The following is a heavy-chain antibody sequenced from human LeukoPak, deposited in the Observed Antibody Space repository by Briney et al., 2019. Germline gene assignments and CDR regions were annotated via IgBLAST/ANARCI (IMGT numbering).Heavy chain of an antibody. CDR2: IYNSGST. CDR1: GGSISSGNYD. Sequence: PSQTLSLTCTVSGGSISSGNYDWSWIRQPAGKGLEWIGRIYNSGSTKYNPSLKSRVTMSVDTSKNQLSLKLSAVTAADTAVYYCASVRRGFGESSKYYSYYYMDVWGNGTTVPIS. CDR3: ASVRRGFGESSKYYSYYYMDV. J-gene: IGHJ6*03. D-gene: IGHD3-10*01. V-gene: IGHV4-61*02.